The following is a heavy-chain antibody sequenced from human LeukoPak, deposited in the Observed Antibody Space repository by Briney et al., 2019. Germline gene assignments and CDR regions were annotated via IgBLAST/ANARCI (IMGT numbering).Heavy chain of an antibody. Sequence: SQTLSLTCTVSGGSISSGSYCWSWIRQPPGKGLEWIGYIYYSGSTNYSPSLKSRVTISVDTSKNQFSLKLSSVTAADTAVYYCAGVYGGFDYWGQGTLVTVSS. V-gene: IGHV4-61*01. CDR1: GGSISSGSYC. CDR3: AGVYGGFDY. D-gene: IGHD4-23*01. J-gene: IGHJ4*02. CDR2: IYYSGST.